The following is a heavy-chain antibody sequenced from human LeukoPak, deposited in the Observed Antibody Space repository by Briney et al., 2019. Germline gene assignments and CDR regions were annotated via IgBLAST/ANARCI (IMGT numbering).Heavy chain of an antibody. J-gene: IGHJ6*03. CDR3: ARDLQYSSGWSASGMDV. D-gene: IGHD6-19*01. CDR1: GYTFTGYY. V-gene: IGHV1-18*04. Sequence: GASVKVSCKASGYTFTGYYMHWVRQAPAQGLEWMGWINTYNGNTNYAQKLQGRVCMTTDTSTSTAYMDLRSLRSDDTAVYYCARDLQYSSGWSASGMDVWGKGTTVTISS. CDR2: INTYNGNT.